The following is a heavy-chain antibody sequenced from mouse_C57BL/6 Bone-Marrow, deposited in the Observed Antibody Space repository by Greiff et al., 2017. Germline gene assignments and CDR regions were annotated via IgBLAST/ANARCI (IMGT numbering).Heavy chain of an antibody. CDR1: GISITTGNYR. CDR2: IYYSGTI. Sequence: VQLQQSGPGLVKPSQTVFLTCTVTGISITTGNYRWSWIRQFPGNKLEWIGYIYYSGTITYNPSLTSRTTITRDTPKNQFFLEMNSLTAEDTATYCCARESSYVYFDYWGQGTTLTVSS. D-gene: IGHD1-1*01. CDR3: ARESSYVYFDY. J-gene: IGHJ2*01. V-gene: IGHV3-5*01.